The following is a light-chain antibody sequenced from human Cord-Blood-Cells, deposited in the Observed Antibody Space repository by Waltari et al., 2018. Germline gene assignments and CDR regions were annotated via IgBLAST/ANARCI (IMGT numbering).Light chain of an antibody. J-gene: IGLJ3*02. V-gene: IGLV2-14*03. CDR1: SSDVGGYNY. CDR2: DVS. CDR3: SSYTSSSTWV. Sequence: QSALTQPASVSGSPGQPITISCTGTSSDVGGYNYVSCYQQHPGKAPNLMIYDVSNRPSGVSNRFSGSKSGNTASLTISGLQAEDEADYYCSSYTSSSTWVFGGGTKLTVL.